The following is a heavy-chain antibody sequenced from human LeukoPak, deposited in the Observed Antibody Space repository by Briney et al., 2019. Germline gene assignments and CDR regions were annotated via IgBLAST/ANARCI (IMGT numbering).Heavy chain of an antibody. CDR1: GFTFSNAW. CDR3: TTDPGYSGYDYGDY. J-gene: IGHJ4*02. Sequence: GSLRLSCAASGFTFSNAWMSWVRQAPGKGLEWVGRIKSKTDGGTTDYAAPVKGRFTISRDDSKNTLYLQMNSLKTEDTAVYYCTTDPGYSGYDYGDYWGQGTLVTVSS. V-gene: IGHV3-15*01. D-gene: IGHD5-12*01. CDR2: IKSKTDGGTT.